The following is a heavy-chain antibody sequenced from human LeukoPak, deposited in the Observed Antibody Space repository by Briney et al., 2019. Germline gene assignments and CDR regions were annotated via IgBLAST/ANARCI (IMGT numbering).Heavy chain of an antibody. J-gene: IGHJ4*02. V-gene: IGHV3-30-3*01. Sequence: GRSLRLSCAASGFTFSSYAMHWVRQAPGKGLEWVAVISYDRSNKYYADSVKGRFTTSRDNSKNTLYLQMNSLRAEDTAVYYCARGYDSSGYSRYFDYWGQGTLVTVSS. CDR2: ISYDRSNK. D-gene: IGHD3-22*01. CDR3: ARGYDSSGYSRYFDY. CDR1: GFTFSSYA.